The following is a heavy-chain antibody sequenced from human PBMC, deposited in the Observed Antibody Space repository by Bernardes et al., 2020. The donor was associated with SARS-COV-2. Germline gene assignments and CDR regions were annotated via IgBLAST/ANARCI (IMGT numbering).Heavy chain of an antibody. Sequence: ASVKVSCKASGYTFTGYYMHWVRQAPGQGLEWMGWINPNSGGTNYAQKFQGWVTMTRDTSISTAYMELSRLRSDDTAVYYCARERLPYYYDSSGYPLLDYYYYGRDGWGQGTTVTVAS. CDR3: ARERLPYYYDSSGYPLLDYYYYGRDG. J-gene: IGHJ6*02. CDR2: INPNSGGT. CDR1: GYTFTGYY. D-gene: IGHD3-22*01. V-gene: IGHV1-2*04.